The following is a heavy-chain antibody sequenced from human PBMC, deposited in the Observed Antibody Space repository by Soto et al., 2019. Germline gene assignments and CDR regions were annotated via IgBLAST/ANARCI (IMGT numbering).Heavy chain of an antibody. D-gene: IGHD3-22*01. J-gene: IGHJ4*02. CDR3: AIRYDSSGYYCQFFDY. Sequence: QVQLVQSGAEVKKPGSSVKVSCKASGGTFSSYTISWVRQAPGQGLEWMGRIIPILGIANYAQKFQGRVTITADKSTSTAYMELSSLRSEDTAVYYCAIRYDSSGYYCQFFDYWGQGTLVTVSS. CDR2: IIPILGIA. CDR1: GGTFSSYT. V-gene: IGHV1-69*02.